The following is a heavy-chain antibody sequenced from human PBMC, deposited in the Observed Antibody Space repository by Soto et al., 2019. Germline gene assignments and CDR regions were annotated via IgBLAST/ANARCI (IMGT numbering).Heavy chain of an antibody. J-gene: IGHJ6*02. Sequence: QVRLKESGPGLVKPSGTLSLTCAVSGGSVESSSCWSWVRQAPGKGLEWIGEIYHSGTFNYNPSLASRVSVSVDTSTNQFSLNLNSVTAADTAVYYCVRSVPAATWAYNGMDVWGQGTTVTVSS. CDR3: VRSVPAATWAYNGMDV. V-gene: IGHV4-4*02. CDR1: GGSVESSSC. D-gene: IGHD2-15*01. CDR2: IYHSGTF.